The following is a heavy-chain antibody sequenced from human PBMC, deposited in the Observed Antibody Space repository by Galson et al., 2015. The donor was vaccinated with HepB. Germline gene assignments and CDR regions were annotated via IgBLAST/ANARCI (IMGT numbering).Heavy chain of an antibody. CDR3: AKTVRYFDLRGYFDL. D-gene: IGHD3-9*01. Sequence: SLRLSCAASGFTFSSYAMHWVRQAPGKGLEWVAVISYDGSNKYYADSVKGRFTISRDNSKNTLYLQMNSLRAEDTAVYYCAKTVRYFDLRGYFDLWGRGTLVTVSS. CDR1: GFTFSSYA. J-gene: IGHJ2*01. CDR2: ISYDGSNK. V-gene: IGHV3-30*04.